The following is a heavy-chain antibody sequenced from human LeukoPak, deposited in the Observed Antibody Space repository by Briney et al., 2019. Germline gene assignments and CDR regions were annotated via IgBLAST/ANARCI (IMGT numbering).Heavy chain of an antibody. J-gene: IGHJ6*03. D-gene: IGHD5-18*01. CDR2: IYTGGGT. CDR3: ARDSNGYSYGYYYSYYYMDV. V-gene: IGHV4-61*02. Sequence: PSQTLSLTCTVSGGSISSGNYYWSWIRQPAGKGLEWIGRIYTGGGTTYNPSLKSRVSISLDTSKNQFSLKLTSVTAADTAVYFCARDSNGYSYGYYYSYYYMDVWGQGTTVTVSS. CDR1: GGSISSGNYY.